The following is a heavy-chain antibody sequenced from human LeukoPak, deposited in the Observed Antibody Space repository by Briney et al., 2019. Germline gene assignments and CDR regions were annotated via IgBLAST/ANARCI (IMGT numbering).Heavy chain of an antibody. V-gene: IGHV4-31*03. CDR1: GGSISNGGYY. Sequence: SETLSLTCTVSGGSISNGGYYWIWIRQHPGKGLEWIGKIFYSVTTHYNPSLTSRVSISIDTSKNQFSLRLNSVTAADTGVYYCARFVVVPGDHSDYYGMDVWGQGTTVTVSS. J-gene: IGHJ6*02. CDR3: ARFVVVPGDHSDYYGMDV. D-gene: IGHD2-21*01. CDR2: IFYSVTT.